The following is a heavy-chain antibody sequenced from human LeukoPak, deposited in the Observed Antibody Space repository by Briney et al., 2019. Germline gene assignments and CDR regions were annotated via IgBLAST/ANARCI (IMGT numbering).Heavy chain of an antibody. V-gene: IGHV3-23*01. CDR1: GFTFSSYA. CDR2: ISGSGGST. J-gene: IGHJ4*02. CDR3: AKGRVVGGYSYGSGY. D-gene: IGHD5-18*01. Sequence: GGSLRLSCAASGFTFSSYAMSWVRQAPGKGLEWVSAISGSGGSTYYADSVKGRFTISRDNSKNTLYLQMNSLRAEDTAVYYCAKGRVVGGYSYGSGYWGQGTLVTVSS.